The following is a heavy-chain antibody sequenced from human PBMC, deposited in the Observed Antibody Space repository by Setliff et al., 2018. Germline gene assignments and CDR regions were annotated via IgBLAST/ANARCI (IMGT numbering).Heavy chain of an antibody. CDR1: GASISDFY. J-gene: IGHJ4*02. CDR3: ARRDGSIIYREFFDY. D-gene: IGHD3-10*01. CDR2: IYTSGAT. Sequence: SETLSLTCTVSGASISDFYWTWIRQPAGKGLEWIGRIYTSGATTYSPSLKSRVSISADTSKNLLSLTLKSVTAADTAVYYCARRDGSIIYREFFDYWGQGALVTVSS. V-gene: IGHV4-4*07.